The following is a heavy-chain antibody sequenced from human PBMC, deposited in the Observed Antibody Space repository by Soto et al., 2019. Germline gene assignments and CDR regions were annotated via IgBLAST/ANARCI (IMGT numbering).Heavy chain of an antibody. J-gene: IGHJ5*02. D-gene: IGHD3-9*01. CDR1: GGSISSYY. Sequence: SETLSLTCTVSGGSISSYYWSWIRQPPGKGLEWIGYIYYSGSTNYNPSLKSRVTISVDTSKNQFSLKLSSVTAADTAVYYCARGAPLLRYFDWFPRNWFDPWGQGTLVTVSS. V-gene: IGHV4-59*01. CDR3: ARGAPLLRYFDWFPRNWFDP. CDR2: IYYSGST.